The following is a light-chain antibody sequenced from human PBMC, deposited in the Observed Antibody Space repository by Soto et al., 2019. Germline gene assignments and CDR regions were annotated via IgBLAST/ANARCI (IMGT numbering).Light chain of an antibody. V-gene: IGKV3-11*01. CDR2: DAS. Sequence: EIVLTQSPATLSLSPGERATLSCRASQSVSSYLAWYQQKPGQAPRLLIYDASNRSTGIPARFSGSGCGTDFTLTISSLEPEDLAVYYCQQRRNWPQITIGQGTRLEMK. J-gene: IGKJ5*01. CDR3: QQRRNWPQIT. CDR1: QSVSSY.